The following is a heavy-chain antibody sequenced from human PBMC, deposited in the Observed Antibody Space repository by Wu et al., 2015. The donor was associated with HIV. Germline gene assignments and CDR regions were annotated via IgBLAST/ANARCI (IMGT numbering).Heavy chain of an antibody. D-gene: IGHD6-13*01. CDR3: ASRIPLISYSNRFDY. Sequence: QVQLVQSGAEVKKPGASVKVSCKASGYTFTGYYMHWVRQAPGQGLEWMGWINPNSGGTNYAQKFQGRVTMTRDTSISTAYMELSRLRSDDTAVYYCASRIPLISYSNRFDYWGQGTLVTVSS. CDR2: INPNSGGT. J-gene: IGHJ4*02. CDR1: GYTFTGYY. V-gene: IGHV1-2*02.